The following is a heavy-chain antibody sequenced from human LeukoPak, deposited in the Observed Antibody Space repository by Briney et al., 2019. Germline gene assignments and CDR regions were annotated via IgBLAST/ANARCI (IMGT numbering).Heavy chain of an antibody. CDR1: GYTLTELS. CDR3: ATDRPPRQGFNYYMDV. Sequence: ASVKVSCKVSGYTLTELSMHWVRQAPGKGLEWMGGFDPEDGETIYAQKFQGRVTMTEDTSTGTAYMELSSLRSENTAVYYCATDRPPRQGFNYYMDVWGKGTTVTVSS. J-gene: IGHJ6*03. CDR2: FDPEDGET. V-gene: IGHV1-24*01.